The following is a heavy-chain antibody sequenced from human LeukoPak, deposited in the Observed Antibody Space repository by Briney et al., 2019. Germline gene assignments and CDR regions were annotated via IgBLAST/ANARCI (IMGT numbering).Heavy chain of an antibody. D-gene: IGHD3-10*01. V-gene: IGHV1-18*01. CDR2: ISAYNGNT. Sequence: ASVKVSCKASGYTFINHGVTCVRQAPGQGLEWMGWISAYNGNTNYAQKLQGRVTMTTDTSTSTAYMELRSLRSDDTAVYYCARAPSIWFGEPSNWFDPWGQGTLVTVSS. CDR1: GYTFINHG. CDR3: ARAPSIWFGEPSNWFDP. J-gene: IGHJ5*02.